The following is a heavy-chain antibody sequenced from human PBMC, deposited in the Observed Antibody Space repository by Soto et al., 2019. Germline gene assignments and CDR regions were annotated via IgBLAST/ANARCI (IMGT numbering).Heavy chain of an antibody. D-gene: IGHD4-17*01. V-gene: IGHV1-18*01. J-gene: IGHJ6*03. CDR1: GYTFTNYG. CDR3: ARTTVTASYYYMDV. CDR2: ISTYNGNT. Sequence: QVQLVQSGAEVKQPGASVKVSCKASGYTFTNYGFTWVRQAPGQGLEWLGWISTYNGNTKYAQKVQGRLTMTTDTSTSTANMELTSLRSDDTALYYCARTTVTASYYYMDVSGKGSTVTVSS.